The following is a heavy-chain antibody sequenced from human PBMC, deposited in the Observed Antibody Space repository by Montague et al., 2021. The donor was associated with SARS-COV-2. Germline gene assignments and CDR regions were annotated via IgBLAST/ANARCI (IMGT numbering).Heavy chain of an antibody. CDR2: VSFGGDLT. CDR1: GFTFSSYA. D-gene: IGHD2-21*02. CDR3: AKDVVVTAIGPQGAFDV. Sequence: SLRLSCAASGFTFSSYAMTWVRQAPGKGLEWVSAVSFGGDLTYTAESVKGRFTISRDNSKNTPYLQMDSLRADDTAVDFCAKDVVVTAIGPQGAFDVWGQGTMVTVSS. V-gene: IGHV3-23*01. J-gene: IGHJ3*01.